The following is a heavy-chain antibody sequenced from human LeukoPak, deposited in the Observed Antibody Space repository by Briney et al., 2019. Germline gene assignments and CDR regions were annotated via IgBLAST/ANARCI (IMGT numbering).Heavy chain of an antibody. CDR3: ARGAYGDYPGV. J-gene: IGHJ6*02. D-gene: IGHD4-17*01. Sequence: GGSLRLSCAASGFTFSSYWMHWVRQAPGKGLVWVSRINSDGSSTSYADSVKGRFIISRDNAKNSLYLQINSLRAEDTAVYYCARGAYGDYPGVWGQGTTVTVSS. V-gene: IGHV3-74*01. CDR1: GFTFSSYW. CDR2: INSDGSST.